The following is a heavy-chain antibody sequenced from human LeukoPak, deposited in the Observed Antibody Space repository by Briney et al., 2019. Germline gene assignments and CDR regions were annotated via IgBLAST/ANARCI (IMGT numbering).Heavy chain of an antibody. V-gene: IGHV1-2*02. Sequence: GASVKVSCNASRYTFTGYYMHWVRQAPGQGLEWMGWINPNSGGTNYAQKFQGRVTMTRDTSISTAYMELSRLRSDDTAVYYCARACTSCYKLYASDIWGQGTMVTVSS. J-gene: IGHJ3*02. CDR3: ARACTSCYKLYASDI. CDR1: RYTFTGYY. D-gene: IGHD2-2*02. CDR2: INPNSGGT.